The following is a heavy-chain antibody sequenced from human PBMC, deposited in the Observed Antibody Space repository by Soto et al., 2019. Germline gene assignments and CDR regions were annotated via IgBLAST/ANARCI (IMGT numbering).Heavy chain of an antibody. V-gene: IGHV1-18*01. Sequence: GASLKVSCKASGYTFTNFGISWVRQAPGQGLEWMGWINAYNGNTNYSQKFQGRVTITRDTSASTAYMELSSLRSEDTAVYYCAREGTHLGRSWYIPCGMDVWGQGTTVTVS. D-gene: IGHD6-13*01. CDR2: INAYNGNT. CDR1: GYTFTNFG. CDR3: AREGTHLGRSWYIPCGMDV. J-gene: IGHJ6*02.